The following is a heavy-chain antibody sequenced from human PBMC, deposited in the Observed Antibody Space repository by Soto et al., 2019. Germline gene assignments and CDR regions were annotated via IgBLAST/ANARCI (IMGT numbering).Heavy chain of an antibody. D-gene: IGHD1-26*01. CDR2: ISAYNGNT. J-gene: IGHJ6*02. CDR1: GYTFTSYG. V-gene: IGHV1-18*01. CDR3: ARDGAEYYCGMDV. Sequence: QVQLVQSGAEVKKPGASVKVSCKASGYTFTSYGISWVRQAPGQGLEWMGWISAYNGNTNYAQKLHGRGTMTTETPTSKAYRELSSLRSDDTAEYYCARDGAEYYCGMDVWGQGTTVTVSS.